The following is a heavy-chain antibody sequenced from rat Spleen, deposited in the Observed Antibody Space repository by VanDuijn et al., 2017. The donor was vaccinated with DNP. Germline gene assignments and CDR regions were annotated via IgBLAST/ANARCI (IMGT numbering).Heavy chain of an antibody. V-gene: IGHV5-46*01. Sequence: VQLKESGPGLVQPSQTLSLTCTVSGFSLTSYGVSWVRQAPKKGLEGVATISSSVSRTYYPDSVKGRFTVSRDNAKSSLYLQMNSLQTEDTATYYCAREPLIYYYSSYPFDYWGQGVMVTVSS. CDR2: ISSSVSRT. J-gene: IGHJ2*01. CDR1: GFSLTSYG. CDR3: AREPLIYYYSSYPFDY. D-gene: IGHD1-2*01.